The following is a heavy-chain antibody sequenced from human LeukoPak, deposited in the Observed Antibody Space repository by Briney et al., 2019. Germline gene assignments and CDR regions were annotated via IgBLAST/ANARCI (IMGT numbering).Heavy chain of an antibody. V-gene: IGHV3-64*02. D-gene: IGHD2-15*01. CDR3: ARLGYCSGGTCYIDF. CDR2: ITNNGETA. Sequence: GGSLRLSCAASGFTFSSYWMHWVRQAPGKALEFVSAITNNGETAYYIDSVKGRYTISRDNSKNTLHLQMGSLRAEDTAVYYCARLGYCSGGTCYIDFWGQGTLVTVSP. CDR1: GFTFSSYW. J-gene: IGHJ4*02.